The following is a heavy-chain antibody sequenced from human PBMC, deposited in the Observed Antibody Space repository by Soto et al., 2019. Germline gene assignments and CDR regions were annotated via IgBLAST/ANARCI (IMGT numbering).Heavy chain of an antibody. CDR2: IRSKAYNYAT. Sequence: DVQLVESGGGLVQPGGSLKLSCAASGFTVDASAIHWVRQASGKGLEWVGRIRSKAYNYATPYAASVRGRFTISRDDSKNTAYLQMNSLTPEATAGYYCAVGVKGDFDYWGQGTLVTVSS. CDR3: AVGVKGDFDY. J-gene: IGHJ4*02. V-gene: IGHV3-73*02. CDR1: GFTVDASA. D-gene: IGHD1-26*01.